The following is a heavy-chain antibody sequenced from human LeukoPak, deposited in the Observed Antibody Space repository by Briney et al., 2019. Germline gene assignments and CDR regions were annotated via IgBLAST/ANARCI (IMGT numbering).Heavy chain of an antibody. CDR1: GFTFDDYA. Sequence: GGSLRLSCAASGFTFDDYAMHWVRQAPGKGLEWVSGISWNSGSIGYADSVKGRFTISRDNAKNSLYPQMNSLRAEDTALYYCAKALGPLSYYFDYWGQGTLVTVSS. J-gene: IGHJ4*02. D-gene: IGHD3-16*02. CDR3: AKALGPLSYYFDY. V-gene: IGHV3-9*01. CDR2: ISWNSGSI.